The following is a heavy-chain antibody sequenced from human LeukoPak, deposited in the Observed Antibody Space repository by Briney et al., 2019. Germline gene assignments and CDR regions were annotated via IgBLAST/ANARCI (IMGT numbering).Heavy chain of an antibody. Sequence: GGPLRLSCAASGFTFSTYAMSWVRQAPGKGLAWVSTISGSGGGTYYANSAKGRFTISRDNSKSTLYLHMNSLRAEDTAVYYCAKDIVVATANFDSWGQGTLVTVSS. CDR1: GFTFSTYA. CDR2: ISGSGGGT. V-gene: IGHV3-23*01. D-gene: IGHD2-15*01. CDR3: AKDIVVATANFDS. J-gene: IGHJ4*02.